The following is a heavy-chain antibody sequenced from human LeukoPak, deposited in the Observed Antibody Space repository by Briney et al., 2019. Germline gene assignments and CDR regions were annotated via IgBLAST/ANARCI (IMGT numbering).Heavy chain of an antibody. CDR3: ARDLGDSSSWWGYYYYYGMDV. V-gene: IGHV1-69*06. CDR2: IIPIFGTA. J-gene: IGHJ6*02. CDR1: GGTFSSYA. D-gene: IGHD6-13*01. Sequence: ASVKVSCKASGGTFSSYAISWVRQAPGQGLEWMGGIIPIFGTANYAQKFQGRVTITADKSTSTAYMELSSLRSEDTAVYYCARDLGDSSSWWGYYYYYGMDVWGQGTTVTVSS.